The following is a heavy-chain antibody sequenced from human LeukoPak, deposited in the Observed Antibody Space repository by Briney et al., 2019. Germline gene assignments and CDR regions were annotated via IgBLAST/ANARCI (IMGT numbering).Heavy chain of an antibody. CDR1: GYTLTELS. CDR3: ATDVYSGGWYEYFQH. V-gene: IGHV1-24*01. D-gene: IGHD6-19*01. Sequence: ASVKVSCKVSGYTLTELSMHWVRQAPGKGLEWMGGFDPEDGETIYAQKFQGRVTMTEDTSTDTAYMELSSLRSEDTAVYYCATDVYSGGWYEYFQHWGQGTLVTVSS. CDR2: FDPEDGET. J-gene: IGHJ1*01.